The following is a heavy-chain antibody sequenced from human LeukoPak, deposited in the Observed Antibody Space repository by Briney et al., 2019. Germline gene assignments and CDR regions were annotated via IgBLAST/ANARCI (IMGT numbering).Heavy chain of an antibody. V-gene: IGHV4-59*01. CDR3: ARSYGDNLNFDY. Sequence: SETLSLTCPVSGGSISSYYWSWIRQPPGKGLEWIGYIYYTGSTNYNPSLKSRVTISVDTSKNQFSLKLSSVTAADTAVYYCARSYGDNLNFDYWGQGSLVTVSS. J-gene: IGHJ4*02. D-gene: IGHD4-17*01. CDR2: IYYTGST. CDR1: GGSISSYY.